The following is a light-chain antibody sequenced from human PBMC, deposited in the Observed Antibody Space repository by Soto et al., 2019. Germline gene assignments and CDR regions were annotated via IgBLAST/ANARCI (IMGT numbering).Light chain of an antibody. CDR1: SSNIGAGYD. V-gene: IGLV1-40*01. Sequence: QSVLTQPPSVSGAPGQGVTISCTGSSSNIGAGYDVHWYQQLPGTAPKLLIYGNSNRPSGVPDRFSGSKSGTSASLAITGLQAEDEADYYCQSVRVFGTGTKVTV. CDR2: GNS. CDR3: QSVRV. J-gene: IGLJ1*01.